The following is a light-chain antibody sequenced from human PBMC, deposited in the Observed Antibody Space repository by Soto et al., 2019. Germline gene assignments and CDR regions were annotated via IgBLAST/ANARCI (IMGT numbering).Light chain of an antibody. Sequence: EIVLTQSPGTLSLSPGERATLSCSASQSVSSSYLAWYQPKPGQAPRPLIYGASSRAIGIPDRFSGSGSGTDFTLTISRLEPEDFAVYYCQQYGSSPWTFGQGTKVEIK. CDR1: QSVSSSY. CDR2: GAS. V-gene: IGKV3-20*01. J-gene: IGKJ1*01. CDR3: QQYGSSPWT.